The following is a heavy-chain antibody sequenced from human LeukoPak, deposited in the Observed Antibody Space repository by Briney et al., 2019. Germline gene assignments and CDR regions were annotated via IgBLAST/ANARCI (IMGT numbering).Heavy chain of an antibody. CDR2: LIPIFGTA. CDR1: GGTFSSYA. Sequence: ASVKVSCKASGGTFSSYAISWVPQAPGQGLEWMGGLIPIFGTANYAQKFQGSVTITTDETTSTAYMGLSSLRSEDTAVYYCASPGSGRYCFDYWGQGTLVTVSS. D-gene: IGHD3-10*01. V-gene: IGHV1-69*05. J-gene: IGHJ4*02. CDR3: ASPGSGRYCFDY.